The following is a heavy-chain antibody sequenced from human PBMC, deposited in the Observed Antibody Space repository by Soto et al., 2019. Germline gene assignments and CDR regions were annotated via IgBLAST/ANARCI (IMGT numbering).Heavy chain of an antibody. CDR1: GGSFSAYH. CDR2: ISHSGST. V-gene: IGHV4-34*01. CDR3: ARGECSSNYCFTRWALDI. D-gene: IGHD2-2*01. Sequence: ASETLSLTCAVSGGSFSAYHWTWIRQTPGKGLEWIGEISHSGSTNYKPSLKSRVTISADPSKKQFSLNLTSMTAADSGVYYCARGECSSNYCFTRWALDIWGQGTVVTVS. J-gene: IGHJ3*02.